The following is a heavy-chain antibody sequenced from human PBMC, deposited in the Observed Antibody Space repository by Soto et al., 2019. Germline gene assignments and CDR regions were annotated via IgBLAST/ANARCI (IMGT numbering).Heavy chain of an antibody. CDR2: ISAYNGNT. Sequence: QVQLVQSGAEVKKPGASVKVSCKASGYTFTSYGISWVRQAPGQGLEWMGWISAYNGNTNYAQKLQGRVTMTTDTATSTAYMELRSLRSDDTAVYYCASYPTYDSSGHGAFDIWVQGTMVTVSS. D-gene: IGHD3-22*01. CDR3: ASYPTYDSSGHGAFDI. CDR1: GYTFTSYG. V-gene: IGHV1-18*01. J-gene: IGHJ3*02.